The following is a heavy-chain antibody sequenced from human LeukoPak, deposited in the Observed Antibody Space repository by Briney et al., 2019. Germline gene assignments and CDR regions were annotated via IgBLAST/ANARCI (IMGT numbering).Heavy chain of an antibody. D-gene: IGHD3-9*01. CDR2: ISGSGGST. CDR3: AKGLRYFDWLPFNDAFDI. Sequence: PGGSLRLSCAASGFTFSSYAMSWVRQAPGKGLELVSTISGSGGSTYYADSVKGRFTISRDNSDNTLYLQMNSLRAEDTAVYYCAKGLRYFDWLPFNDAFDIWGQGTMVTVSS. CDR1: GFTFSSYA. J-gene: IGHJ3*02. V-gene: IGHV3-23*01.